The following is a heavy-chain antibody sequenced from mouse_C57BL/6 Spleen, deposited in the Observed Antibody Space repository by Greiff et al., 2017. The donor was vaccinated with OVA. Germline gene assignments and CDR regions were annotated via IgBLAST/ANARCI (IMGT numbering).Heavy chain of an antibody. J-gene: IGHJ4*01. CDR1: GYSITSGYY. V-gene: IGHV3-6*01. Sequence: EVQLQQSGPGLVKPSQSLSLTCSVTGYSITSGYYWNWIRQFPGNKLEWMGYISYDGSNNYNPSLKNRISITRDTSKNQFFLKLNSVTTEDTATYYCASGIMDYWGQGTSVTVSS. D-gene: IGHD3-2*02. CDR2: ISYDGSN. CDR3: ASGIMDY.